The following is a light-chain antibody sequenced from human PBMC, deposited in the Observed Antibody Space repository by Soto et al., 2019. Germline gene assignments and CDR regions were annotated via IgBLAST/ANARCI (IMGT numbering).Light chain of an antibody. CDR3: SSYASGSTPVV. CDR2: DVS. V-gene: IGLV2-14*03. J-gene: IGLJ3*02. Sequence: QSALTQPASVSGSPGQSMTISCTGTSSDIGDYNFVSWYQQHPGKAPKLMVYDVSSRPSGASNRFSGSKSGNTASLTISGLQAEDEADYFCSSYASGSTPVVFGGGTKLTVL. CDR1: SSDIGDYNF.